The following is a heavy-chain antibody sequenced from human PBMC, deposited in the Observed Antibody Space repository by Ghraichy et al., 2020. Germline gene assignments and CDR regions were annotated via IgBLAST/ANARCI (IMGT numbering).Heavy chain of an antibody. Sequence: GESLNISCAASGFTFSTYWMSWVRQAPGMGLEWVAKIKQDGSEKYHVDSVKGRFTISRDNAKNSLYLQVNSLRAEDTAVYYCARGGVVAPAATWWFDPWGQGTLVTVSS. V-gene: IGHV3-7*03. CDR3: ARGGVVAPAATWWFDP. CDR1: GFTFSTYW. D-gene: IGHD2-2*01. J-gene: IGHJ5*02. CDR2: IKQDGSEK.